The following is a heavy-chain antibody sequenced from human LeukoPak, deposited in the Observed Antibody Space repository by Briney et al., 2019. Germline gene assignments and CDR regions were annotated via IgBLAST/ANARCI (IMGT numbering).Heavy chain of an antibody. V-gene: IGHV4-61*02. D-gene: IGHD3-10*01. CDR3: VRDRGYWYFDL. J-gene: IGHJ2*01. Sequence: SETLSLTCTVSGGSIRSAGYYYNWIRQPAGKRLEWIGRIYHSGSTDYNPSLRSRITISMDTSKSQVSLNLNSVTATDTAVYYCVRDRGYWYFDLWGRGTLVTVSS. CDR2: IYHSGST. CDR1: GGSIRSAGYY.